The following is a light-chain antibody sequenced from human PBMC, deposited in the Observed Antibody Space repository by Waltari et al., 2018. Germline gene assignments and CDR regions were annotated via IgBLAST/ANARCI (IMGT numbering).Light chain of an antibody. Sequence: EIVLTQSPGTLSWSPGERATLFCRASQSIGKYLVWYQQKPGQAPRLLIYGASNRATGIPDRFSGGGSGTDFSLSITRLEPEDFAVYYCQHYVRLPATFGQGTTVEI. J-gene: IGKJ1*01. CDR1: QSIGKY. CDR3: QHYVRLPAT. V-gene: IGKV3-20*01. CDR2: GAS.